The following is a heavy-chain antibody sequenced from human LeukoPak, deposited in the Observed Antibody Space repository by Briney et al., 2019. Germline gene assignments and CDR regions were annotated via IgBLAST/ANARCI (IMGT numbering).Heavy chain of an antibody. CDR3: ARDLHIRFLAVGGGFPFQH. J-gene: IGHJ1*01. CDR2: ISWNSGSI. Sequence: PGGSLRLSCAASGFIFDDYAMHWVRQAPGKGLEWVSGISWNSGSIGYADSVGGRFTISRDNSKNSLYLQMNSLRAEDTAVYYCARDLHIRFLAVGGGFPFQHWGQGTLVTVSS. D-gene: IGHD3-3*01. V-gene: IGHV3-9*01. CDR1: GFIFDDYA.